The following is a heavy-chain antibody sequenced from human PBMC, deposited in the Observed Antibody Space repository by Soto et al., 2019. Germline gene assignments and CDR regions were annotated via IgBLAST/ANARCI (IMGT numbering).Heavy chain of an antibody. J-gene: IGHJ4*02. CDR3: ARQEYCSSTSCYTVDS. CDR2: ISGTGRST. Sequence: GSLRLSCEASGFTFSDCAMSWVRQAPGKGLEWVSGISGTGRSTFYADSVKDRFTISRDNSKNTVYLQMTSLKASDTAIYYCARQEYCSSTSCYTVDSWGQGTLVTVS. D-gene: IGHD2-2*02. V-gene: IGHV3-23*01. CDR1: GFTFSDCA.